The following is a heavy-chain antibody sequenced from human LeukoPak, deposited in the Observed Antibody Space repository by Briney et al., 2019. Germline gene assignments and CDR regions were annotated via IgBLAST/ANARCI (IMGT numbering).Heavy chain of an antibody. CDR3: ARGLGYSGSWYFDY. J-gene: IGHJ4*02. D-gene: IGHD6-13*01. CDR2: IYPGDSYT. Sequence: GESLKISCKGSGYRFTSYWIAWVRQMPGKGLESMGIIYPGDSYTRYSPSFQGQVTISADKSISTAYLQWSSLKASDTAMYYCARGLGYSGSWYFDYWGQGTLVTVSS. V-gene: IGHV5-51*01. CDR1: GYRFTSYW.